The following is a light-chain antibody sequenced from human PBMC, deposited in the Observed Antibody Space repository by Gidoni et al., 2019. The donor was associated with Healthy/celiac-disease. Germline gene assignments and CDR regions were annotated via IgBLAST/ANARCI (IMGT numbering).Light chain of an antibody. CDR1: QSVSSN. Sequence: EIVMTQSPATLSVSPGERATLSCRASQSVSSNLAWYQQKPGQAPRLLIYGASTRATGIPARFSGSGSGKEFTLTISSLQSEDFEVYYCQQYNNGPRTFXQXTKVEIK. CDR3: QQYNNGPRT. V-gene: IGKV3-15*01. J-gene: IGKJ1*01. CDR2: GAS.